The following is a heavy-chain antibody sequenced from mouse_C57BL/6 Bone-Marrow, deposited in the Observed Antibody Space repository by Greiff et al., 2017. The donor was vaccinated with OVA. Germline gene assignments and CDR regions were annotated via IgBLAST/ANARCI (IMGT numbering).Heavy chain of an antibody. D-gene: IGHD1-1*01. V-gene: IGHV1-42*01. CDR1: GYSFTGYY. CDR2: INPSTGGT. J-gene: IGHJ4*01. CDR3: AGAPYCCGNNYDYAMDY. Sequence: VQLQQSGPELVKPGASVKISCKASGYSFTGYYMNWVKQSPEKSLEWIGEINPSTGGTTYNQKFKAKATLTVDKSSSTAYMQLNSLTSEDSAVYDDAGAPYCCGNNYDYAMDYWGQGTSVTVSS.